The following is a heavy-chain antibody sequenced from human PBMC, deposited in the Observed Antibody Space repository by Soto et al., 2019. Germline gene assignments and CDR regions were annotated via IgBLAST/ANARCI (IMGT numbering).Heavy chain of an antibody. J-gene: IGHJ4*02. Sequence: SETLSLTCSVSGGSINSYWWSWIRQPAGKGLEWIGRVYSTGTTDYNPSLNSRATMSVETSKNQFSLKLTSVTAADTAVYYCARDIGSYAYGEGYWGQGIQVTVSS. D-gene: IGHD3-10*01. CDR1: GGSINSYW. V-gene: IGHV4-4*07. CDR3: ARDIGSYAYGEGY. CDR2: VYSTGTT.